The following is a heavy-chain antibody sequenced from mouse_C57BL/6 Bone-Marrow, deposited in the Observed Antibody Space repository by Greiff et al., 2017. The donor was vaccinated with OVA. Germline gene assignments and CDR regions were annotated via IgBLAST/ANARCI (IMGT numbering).Heavy chain of an antibody. D-gene: IGHD6-1*01. Sequence: VQLQQSGAELVRPGASVKLSCTASGFNIKDYYMHWVKERPEQGLEWIGWIDPENGDTEYASKFQGKATITADTSSKTVYLHLSSLTSEYTAVYCCTTCQYWGQGTTLTVSS. J-gene: IGHJ2*01. V-gene: IGHV14-4*01. CDR3: TTCQY. CDR1: GFNIKDYY. CDR2: IDPENGDT.